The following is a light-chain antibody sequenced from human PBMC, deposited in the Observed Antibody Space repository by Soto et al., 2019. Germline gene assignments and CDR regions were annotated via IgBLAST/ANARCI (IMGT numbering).Light chain of an antibody. V-gene: IGKV3-20*01. CDR1: QSVSSN. CDR3: QQYGSSGT. J-gene: IGKJ1*01. CDR2: GAS. Sequence: EVVMTQSPDTLSVSPGERATLSCRASQSVSSNLAWYQQQPGQAPRFLIYGASTRATGIPDRFSGSGSGTDFTLTISRLEPEDFAVYYCQQYGSSGTFGQGTKVDIK.